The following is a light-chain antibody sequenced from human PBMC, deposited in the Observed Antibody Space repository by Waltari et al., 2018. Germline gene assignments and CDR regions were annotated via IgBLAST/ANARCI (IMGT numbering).Light chain of an antibody. CDR3: YCTTDDTWL. V-gene: IGLV3-27*01. CDR1: ILTRQF. CDR2: KDT. J-gene: IGLJ3*02. Sequence: SYELSQPSSVSVSRGQTARITCSGDILTRQFLRWFQQKPGQALVLVIYKDTERPPGISGRFSGSSSGATATLIITGAQGEDEALYHCYCTTDDTWLFGGGTQLTVL.